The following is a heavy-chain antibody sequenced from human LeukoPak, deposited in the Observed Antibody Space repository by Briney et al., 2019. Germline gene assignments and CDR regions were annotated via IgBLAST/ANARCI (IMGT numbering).Heavy chain of an antibody. V-gene: IGHV4-61*02. CDR1: GGSISSGSYN. D-gene: IGHD2-2*01. Sequence: SQTLSLTCTVSGGSISSGSYNWSWIRQPAGKGLEWIGRIYTSGSTNYNPSLKSRVTISVDTSKNQFSLKLSSVTAADTAVYYCASGYCSSTSCHPPYYGMDVWGQGTTVTVSS. CDR3: ASGYCSSTSCHPPYYGMDV. J-gene: IGHJ6*02. CDR2: IYTSGST.